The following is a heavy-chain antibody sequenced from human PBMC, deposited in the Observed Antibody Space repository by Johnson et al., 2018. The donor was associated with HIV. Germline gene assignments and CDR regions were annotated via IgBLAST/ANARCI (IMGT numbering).Heavy chain of an antibody. CDR3: AREQSGIAAAGNENAFDI. J-gene: IGHJ3*02. V-gene: IGHV3-30*09. CDR1: GFTFSSYA. D-gene: IGHD6-13*01. Sequence: QVQLVESGGGVVQPGRSLRLSCAASGFTFSSYAMHWVRQAPGKGLEWVAVISYDGSKKYYADSVKGRFAISRDNSKNTLFLQMNSLRGEDTALYYCAREQSGIAAAGNENAFDIWGQGTMVTVSS. CDR2: ISYDGSKK.